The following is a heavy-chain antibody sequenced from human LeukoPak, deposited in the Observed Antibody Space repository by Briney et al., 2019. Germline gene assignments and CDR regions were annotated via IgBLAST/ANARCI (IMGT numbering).Heavy chain of an antibody. CDR3: ARRNNDYGDYEFGY. D-gene: IGHD4-17*01. Sequence: GGSLRLSCAASGFTFSSYSMNWVRQAPGKGLEWVSSISSSSYIYYADSVKGRFTISRDNAKNSLYLQMNSLRAEDTAVYYCARRNNDYGDYEFGYWGQGTLVTVSS. CDR1: GFTFSSYS. J-gene: IGHJ4*02. CDR2: ISSSSYI. V-gene: IGHV3-21*01.